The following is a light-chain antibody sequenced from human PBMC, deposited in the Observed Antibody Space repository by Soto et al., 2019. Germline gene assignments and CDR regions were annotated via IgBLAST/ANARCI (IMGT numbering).Light chain of an antibody. CDR2: AAS. J-gene: IGKJ2*01. Sequence: DIQLTQSPSFLSASVGDRVTITCRASQGISSYLAWYQQKPGKAPKLLIYAASTLQSGVPSRFSGRGSGTEFPLTISSLQPEDFATYYCQQLNSYPQSFGQGTKLEIK. CDR3: QQLNSYPQS. CDR1: QGISSY. V-gene: IGKV1-9*01.